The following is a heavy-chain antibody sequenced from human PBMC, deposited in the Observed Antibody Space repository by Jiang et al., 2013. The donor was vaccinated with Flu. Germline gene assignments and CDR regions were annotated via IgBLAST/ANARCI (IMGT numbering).Heavy chain of an antibody. CDR1: GGSISSGGYY. Sequence: GLVKPSQTLSLTCTVSGGSISSGGYYWSWIRQHPGKGLEWIGYIYYSGSTYYNPSLKSRVTISVDTSKNQFSLKLSSVTAADTAVYYCARDLASDYYGSGSYNWFDPWGQGTLVTVSS. D-gene: IGHD3-10*01. V-gene: IGHV4-31*03. CDR2: IYYSGST. CDR3: ARDLASDYYGSGSYNWFDP. J-gene: IGHJ5*02.